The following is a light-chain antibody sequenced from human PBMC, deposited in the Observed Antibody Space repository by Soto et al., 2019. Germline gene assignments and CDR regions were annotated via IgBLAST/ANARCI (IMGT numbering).Light chain of an antibody. CDR2: GAS. Sequence: EIVMTQSPATLSVSPGERATLSCRASQSVSSNLAWYQQKPGQAPRLLIYGASTRATGIPARFSGSGSGTEFTRTISSLQSEDFAVSYCQQYNNWCTFGQGTKVDIK. CDR1: QSVSSN. J-gene: IGKJ1*01. CDR3: QQYNNWCT. V-gene: IGKV3-15*01.